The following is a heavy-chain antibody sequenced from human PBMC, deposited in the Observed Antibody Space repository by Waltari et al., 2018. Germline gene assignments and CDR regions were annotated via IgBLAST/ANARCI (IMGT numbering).Heavy chain of an antibody. D-gene: IGHD3-10*01. J-gene: IGHJ5*02. CDR3: ARVPSRGGCFDP. CDR2: IYYSGST. CDR1: GGSISSYY. V-gene: IGHV4-59*01. Sequence: QVQLQESGSGLVKPSETLSLTCTVSGGSISSYYWSWIRQPPGKGLKWIGYIYYSGSTNYNPSLKSRVTISVDTSKNQCSLKLSSVTAADTAVYYCARVPSRGGCFDPWGQGTLVTVSS.